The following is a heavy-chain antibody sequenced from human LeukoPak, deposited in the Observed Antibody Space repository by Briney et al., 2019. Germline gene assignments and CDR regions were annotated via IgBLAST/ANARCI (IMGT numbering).Heavy chain of an antibody. CDR1: GYTFTSYY. V-gene: IGHV1-46*01. CDR2: INPSGGST. D-gene: IGHD2-21*02. J-gene: IGHJ5*02. CDR3: ARDLVVVTAIRGWFDP. Sequence: ASVKVSCTASGYTFTSYYIHWVRQAPGQGLEWMGIINPSGGSTSYAQKFQGRVTMTRDTSTSTVYMELSSLRSEDTAVYYCARDLVVVTAIRGWFDPWGQGTLVTVSS.